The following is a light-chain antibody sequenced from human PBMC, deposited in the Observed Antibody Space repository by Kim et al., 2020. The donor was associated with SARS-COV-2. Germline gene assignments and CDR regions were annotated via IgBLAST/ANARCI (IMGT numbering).Light chain of an antibody. CDR3: QQYGDSPYT. CDR1: QSVSNSY. Sequence: LSAGERVTLCCRASQSVSNSYLAWHQQKPGQAPRLLIYDASSRATGIPDRFSGSGSGTDFTLTISRLEPEDFAVYYCQQYGDSPYTFGQGTKLEI. CDR2: DAS. J-gene: IGKJ2*01. V-gene: IGKV3-20*01.